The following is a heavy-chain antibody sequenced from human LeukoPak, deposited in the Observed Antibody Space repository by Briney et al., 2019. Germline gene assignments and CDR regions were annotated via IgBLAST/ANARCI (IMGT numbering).Heavy chain of an antibody. J-gene: IGHJ4*02. V-gene: IGHV1-69*13. CDR3: ARLDSGEDGYNYSY. D-gene: IGHD5-24*01. CDR2: IIPIFGTA. Sequence: SVKVSCKASGGTFSSYAISWVRQAPGQGLEWMGGIIPIFGTANYAQKFQGRVTITADESTSTAYMELSSLRSDDTAVYYCARLDSGEDGYNYSYWGQGTLVTVSS. CDR1: GGTFSSYA.